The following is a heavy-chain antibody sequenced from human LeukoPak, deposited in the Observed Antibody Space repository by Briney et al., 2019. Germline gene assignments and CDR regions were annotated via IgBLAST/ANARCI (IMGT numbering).Heavy chain of an antibody. J-gene: IGHJ4*02. CDR3: ASSTQISKYADY. CDR2: INSDGSIT. CDR1: GFTFSSYW. V-gene: IGHV3-74*01. D-gene: IGHD2-2*01. Sequence: GGSPRLSCAASGFTFSSYWMHWVRQAPGKGLVWVSRINSDGSITTYADSVRGRFTISRDNAKSTLYLQMNSLRAEDTAVYYCASSTQISKYADYWGQGALVTVSS.